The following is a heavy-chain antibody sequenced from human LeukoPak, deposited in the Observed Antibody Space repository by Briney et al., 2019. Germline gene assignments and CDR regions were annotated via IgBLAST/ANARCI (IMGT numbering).Heavy chain of an antibody. CDR3: AKDIGSLPNDAFDI. CDR2: ISWNSGSI. J-gene: IGHJ3*02. Sequence: PGGSLRLSCAASGFTFDDYAMHWVRQAPGKGLEWVSGISWNSGSIGYADSVKGRFTISRDNAKNSLYLQMNSLRAEDMALYYCAKDIGSLPNDAFDIWGQGTMVTVSS. V-gene: IGHV3-9*03. CDR1: GFTFDDYA. D-gene: IGHD2-15*01.